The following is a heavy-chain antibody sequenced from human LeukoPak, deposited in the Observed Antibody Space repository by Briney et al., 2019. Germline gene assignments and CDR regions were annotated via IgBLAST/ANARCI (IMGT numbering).Heavy chain of an antibody. CDR1: GGTFSSYA. CDR3: ARGSSGSYHDAFDI. D-gene: IGHD1-26*01. J-gene: IGHJ3*02. Sequence: GASVKVSCKASGGTFSSYAISWMRQAPGQGLEWMGGIIPIFGTANYVQKFQGRVTITADESTSTAYMELSSLRSEDTAVYYCARGSSGSYHDAFDIWGQGTMVTVSS. CDR2: IIPIFGTA. V-gene: IGHV1-69*13.